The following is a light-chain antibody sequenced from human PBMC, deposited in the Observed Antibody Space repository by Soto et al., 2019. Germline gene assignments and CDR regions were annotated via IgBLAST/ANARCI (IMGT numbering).Light chain of an antibody. CDR3: QVWESFSDHPYV. CDR1: NPNIGGNV. Sequence: QSVVTQPPSVSATPGQRVTITCSGTNPNIGGNVVKWYQQLPPAAPKLLIYSNNQRPSGVPDRFSGSKSGNTATLTISRVEAGDEADYYCQVWESFSDHPYVFGGGTKVTVL. J-gene: IGLJ1*01. CDR2: SNN. V-gene: IGLV1-44*01.